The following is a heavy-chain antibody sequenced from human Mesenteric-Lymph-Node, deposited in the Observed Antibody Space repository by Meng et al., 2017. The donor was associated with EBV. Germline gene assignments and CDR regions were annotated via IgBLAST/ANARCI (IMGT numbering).Heavy chain of an antibody. V-gene: IGHV3-53*01. J-gene: IGHJ4*02. Sequence: EVEVLESGLGLIHPGVCLCVCSAASEFIVSSHYMTWVRQAPGKGLEWVSIIYSDGSTYYADSVKVRFTTSRDNSKNTLFIQMNNLRVDDTAVYYCMREPFNNWGQGTLVTVSS. CDR2: IYSDGST. CDR3: MREPFNN. CDR1: EFIVSSHY.